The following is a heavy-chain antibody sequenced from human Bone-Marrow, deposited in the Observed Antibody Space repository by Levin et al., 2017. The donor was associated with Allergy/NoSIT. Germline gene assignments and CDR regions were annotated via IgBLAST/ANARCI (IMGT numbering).Heavy chain of an antibody. CDR1: GYNFISYW. Sequence: GESLKISCKVSGYNFISYWIFWVRQMPGKGLEWMGRIDPSDSYTNYSPSFEGRVTISADKSVSTAYLQWSSLKASDTAIYYCARHPGEYCSGAGCREADYFDYWGQGTLVTVSS. J-gene: IGHJ4*02. CDR3: ARHPGEYCSGAGCREADYFDY. D-gene: IGHD2-15*01. CDR2: IDPSDSYT. V-gene: IGHV5-10-1*01.